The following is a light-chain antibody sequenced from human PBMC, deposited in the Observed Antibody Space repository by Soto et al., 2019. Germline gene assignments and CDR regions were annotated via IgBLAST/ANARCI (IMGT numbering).Light chain of an antibody. CDR2: STN. Sequence: QAVVTQEPSFSVSPGGTVTLTCGWSSGSVSSSNYPSWYQQTPGQAPRTLIYSTNTRSSGVPDRFYGSILGNKAALTITGAQADDECDYYCVLYMGGGIWVFGGGTKLTVL. CDR1: SGSVSSSNY. CDR3: VLYMGGGIWV. V-gene: IGLV8-61*01. J-gene: IGLJ3*02.